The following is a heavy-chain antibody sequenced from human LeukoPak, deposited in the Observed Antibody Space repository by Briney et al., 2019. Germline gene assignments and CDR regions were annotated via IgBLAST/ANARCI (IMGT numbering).Heavy chain of an antibody. CDR2: ITGRGDST. CDR1: GFTFSSYT. J-gene: IGHJ4*02. V-gene: IGHV3-23*01. Sequence: GGSLRLSCAASGFTFSSYTMSWVRQAPGKGLEWVSAITGRGDSTFYADSVKGRFTISRDNSKNTLYLQMNSLRAEDTAVYYCARASQWLAFDSWGQGTLVTVSS. CDR3: ARASQWLAFDS. D-gene: IGHD6-19*01.